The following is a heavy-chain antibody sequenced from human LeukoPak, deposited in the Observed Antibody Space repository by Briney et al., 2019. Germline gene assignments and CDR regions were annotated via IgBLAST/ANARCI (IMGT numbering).Heavy chain of an antibody. Sequence: GRSLRLSCAASGFTFSSYAMHWVRQAPGKGLEWVAVISYDGSNKYYADSVKGRFTISRDNSKNTLYLQMNSLRAEDTAVYYCAGPGDPAYCFDYWGQGTLVTVSS. D-gene: IGHD2-21*02. J-gene: IGHJ4*02. CDR3: AGPGDPAYCFDY. CDR2: ISYDGSNK. V-gene: IGHV3-30-3*01. CDR1: GFTFSSYA.